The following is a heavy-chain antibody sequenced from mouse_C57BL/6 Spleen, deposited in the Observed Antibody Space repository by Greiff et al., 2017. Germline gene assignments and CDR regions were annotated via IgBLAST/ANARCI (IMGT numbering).Heavy chain of an antibody. J-gene: IGHJ4*01. CDR2: ISNGGGST. Sequence: EVHLVESGGGLVQPGGSLKLSCAASGFTFSDYYMYWVRQTPEKRLEWVAYISNGGGSTYYPDTVKGRFTISRDNAKNTLYLQMSRLKSEDTAMYYCARQTPYYYGSSPDYAMDYWGQGTSVTVSS. CDR3: ARQTPYYYGSSPDYAMDY. V-gene: IGHV5-12*01. CDR1: GFTFSDYY. D-gene: IGHD1-1*01.